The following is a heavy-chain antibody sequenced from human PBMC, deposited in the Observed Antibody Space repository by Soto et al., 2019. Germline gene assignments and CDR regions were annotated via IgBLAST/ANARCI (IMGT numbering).Heavy chain of an antibody. Sequence: EVQLLESGGGLVQPGGSLRLSCAASGFTFSSYAMSWVRQAPGKGLEWVSAISGSGGSTYYADSVRGRFTISRDNSKNPLYLQMNSLRAEDTAEYYCADLGGGIAYAYWGQGTLVTVSS. CDR3: ADLGGGIAYAY. D-gene: IGHD3-16*02. CDR1: GFTFSSYA. V-gene: IGHV3-23*01. CDR2: ISGSGGST. J-gene: IGHJ4*02.